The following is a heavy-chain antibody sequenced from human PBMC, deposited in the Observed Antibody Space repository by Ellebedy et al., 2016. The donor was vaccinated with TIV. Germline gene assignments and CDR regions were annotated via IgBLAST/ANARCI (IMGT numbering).Heavy chain of an antibody. Sequence: GGSLRLSXAASGFTFSNFWMAWVRQTPGKGLEWVANIKYDGSETYYVDSVKGRFTISRDNAKNSVHLQMNSLRAEDTAVYYCVRDRRWESYYWGQGILVTVSS. D-gene: IGHD1-26*01. CDR3: VRDRRWESYY. J-gene: IGHJ4*02. CDR2: IKYDGSET. CDR1: GFTFSNFW. V-gene: IGHV3-7*01.